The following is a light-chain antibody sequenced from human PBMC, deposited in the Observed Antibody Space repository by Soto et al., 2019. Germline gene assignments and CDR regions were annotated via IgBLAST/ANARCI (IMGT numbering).Light chain of an antibody. V-gene: IGKV1-39*01. CDR2: AAS. CDR1: QSITFC. J-gene: IGKJ4*01. CDR3: QQSYGTSLT. Sequence: DIQMTQSPSSLSASVGDSVTITCRASQSITFCLNWYQQKPGRAPNLLIYAASTLQTGVPSRFSGSGSGTDFTLTISSLQPEDFATYYCQQSYGTSLTFGGGTKVDIK.